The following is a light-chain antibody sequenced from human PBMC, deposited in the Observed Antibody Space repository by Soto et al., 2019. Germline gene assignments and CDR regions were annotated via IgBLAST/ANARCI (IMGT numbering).Light chain of an antibody. Sequence: EIVLTQSPGTLSLSPGERATLSCGASQSSISNFLAWYQQKPGHAPRLLIYEASRRATGIPDRFSGSVSGTDFTLTISRLEPEDCAVYYCQQYVNSPRTFVQGTKVEFK. J-gene: IGKJ1*01. CDR3: QQYVNSPRT. V-gene: IGKV3-20*01. CDR2: EAS. CDR1: QSSISNF.